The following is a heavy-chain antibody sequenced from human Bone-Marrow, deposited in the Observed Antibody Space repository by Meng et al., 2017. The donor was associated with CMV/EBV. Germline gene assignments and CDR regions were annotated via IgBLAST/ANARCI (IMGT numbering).Heavy chain of an antibody. J-gene: IGHJ4*02. CDR2: ISGSGGST. CDR3: AKAQRRYCSSTSCRGFDD. D-gene: IGHD2-2*01. Sequence: GESLKISCAASGFTFSSYAMSWVRQAPGKGLEWVSAISGSGGSTYYADSVKGRFTISRDNSKNTLYLQMNSLRAEDTAVYYCAKAQRRYCSSTSCRGFDDWGQGTLVTGYS. V-gene: IGHV3-23*01. CDR1: GFTFSSYA.